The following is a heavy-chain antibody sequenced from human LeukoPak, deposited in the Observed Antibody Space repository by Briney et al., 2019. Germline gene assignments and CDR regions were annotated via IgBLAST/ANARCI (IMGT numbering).Heavy chain of an antibody. CDR1: GXTFSSYD. Sequence: QPGGSLRLSFAASGXTFSSYDMSWVRQAPGKGLEWVSASGGDGGSTYADSVKGRFTISRDNSKNTLYLQMNSLRAEDTATYYCAKALNYWYFDLWGRGNLVTVSS. V-gene: IGHV3-23*01. J-gene: IGHJ2*01. CDR2: SGGDGGST. CDR3: AKALNYWYFDL.